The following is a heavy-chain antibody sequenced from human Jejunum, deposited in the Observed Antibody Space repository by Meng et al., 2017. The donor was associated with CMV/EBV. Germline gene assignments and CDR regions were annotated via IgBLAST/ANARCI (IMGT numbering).Heavy chain of an antibody. J-gene: IGHJ4*02. D-gene: IGHD4-17*01. CDR2: IYSDHSGGTP. V-gene: IGHV3-66*02. Sequence: SGFSVNTNYISWVRQAPGKGLEWVAIIYSDHSGGTPYYADSVKGRFTISRDNSKNTLYLQMNSLRVEDTAMYYCARDLGDYGNYWGQGTLVTVSS. CDR1: GFSVNTNY. CDR3: ARDLGDYGNY.